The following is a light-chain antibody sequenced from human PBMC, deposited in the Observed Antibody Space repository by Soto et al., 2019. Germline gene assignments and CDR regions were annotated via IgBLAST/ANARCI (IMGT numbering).Light chain of an antibody. Sequence: QSVLTQPASVSGSPGQSITISCTGTSSDVGSYNLVSWYQQHPGKAPKLMIYEVSKRPSGVSNRFSGSKSGNTASLTISGLQAEDEGDYYFCSYASRSTWVFGGVTKITVL. CDR3: CSYASRSTWV. V-gene: IGLV2-23*02. CDR1: SSDVGSYNL. J-gene: IGLJ3*02. CDR2: EVS.